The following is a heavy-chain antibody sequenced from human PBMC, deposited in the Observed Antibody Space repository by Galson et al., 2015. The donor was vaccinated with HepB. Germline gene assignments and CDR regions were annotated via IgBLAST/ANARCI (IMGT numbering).Heavy chain of an antibody. Sequence: SLRLSCAASGFTFSSYGMHWVRQAPGKGLEWVAVVSYDGSNKYYADSVKGRFTISRDNSKNTLYLQMNSLRAEDTAVYYCAKAGVGGVAAAGTLHYWGQGTLVTVSS. J-gene: IGHJ4*02. V-gene: IGHV3-30*18. CDR2: VSYDGSNK. CDR1: GFTFSSYG. D-gene: IGHD6-13*01. CDR3: AKAGVGGVAAAGTLHY.